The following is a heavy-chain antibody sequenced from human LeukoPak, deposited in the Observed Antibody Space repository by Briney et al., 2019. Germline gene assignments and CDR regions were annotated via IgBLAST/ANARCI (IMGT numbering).Heavy chain of an antibody. J-gene: IGHJ4*02. CDR2: INSDGTT. Sequence: GGSLRLSCVASEFAVSSNYMTWVRQAPGQGLEWVSLINSDGTTDYSDSVKGRFTVSRDNFMNTVFLQMDSLRTEDTAVYYCAGAPQWVPQVYWGQGALVTVSS. CDR3: AGAPQWVPQVY. V-gene: IGHV3-53*01. D-gene: IGHD6-19*01. CDR1: EFAVSSNY.